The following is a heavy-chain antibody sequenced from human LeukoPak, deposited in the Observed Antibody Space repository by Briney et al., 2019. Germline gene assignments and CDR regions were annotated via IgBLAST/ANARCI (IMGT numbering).Heavy chain of an antibody. J-gene: IGHJ4*02. CDR2: IYYSGST. D-gene: IGHD2-8*01. CDR3: ARGYCTNGVRLVYFDY. V-gene: IGHV4-39*07. Sequence: PSETLSLTCTVSGGSISSSSYYWGWFRQPPGKGLEWIGCIYYSGSTYYNPSLKSRVTISVDTSKNQFSLKLSSVTAADTAVYYFARGYCTNGVRLVYFDYWGQGTLVTVSS. CDR1: GGSISSSSYY.